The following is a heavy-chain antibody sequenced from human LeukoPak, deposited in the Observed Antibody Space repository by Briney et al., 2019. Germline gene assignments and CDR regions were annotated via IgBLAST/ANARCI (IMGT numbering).Heavy chain of an antibody. CDR1: GGSFSGYY. Sequence: SETLSLTCAVYGGSFSGYYWSWIRQPPGKGLEWIGEINHSGSTNYNPSLKSRVTISVDTSKNQFSLKLSSVTAADTAVYYCARELLYAFDIWGQGAMVTVSS. CDR3: ARELLYAFDI. CDR2: INHSGST. V-gene: IGHV4-34*01. D-gene: IGHD1-1*01. J-gene: IGHJ3*02.